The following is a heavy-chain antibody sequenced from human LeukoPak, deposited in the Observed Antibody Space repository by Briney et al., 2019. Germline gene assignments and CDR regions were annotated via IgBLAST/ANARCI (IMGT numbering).Heavy chain of an antibody. Sequence: PGGSLRLSCAASGFTFSMYPMSWVRQAPGKGLEWVSSVSGSGVHTYYADSVKGRFTISRDNSKNTLYLQMNSLRAEDTAVYYCAKDLFGEPAMAYFDYWGQGSLVTVSS. CDR1: GFTFSMYP. J-gene: IGHJ4*02. CDR3: AKDLFGEPAMAYFDY. D-gene: IGHD2-2*01. V-gene: IGHV3-23*01. CDR2: VSGSGVHT.